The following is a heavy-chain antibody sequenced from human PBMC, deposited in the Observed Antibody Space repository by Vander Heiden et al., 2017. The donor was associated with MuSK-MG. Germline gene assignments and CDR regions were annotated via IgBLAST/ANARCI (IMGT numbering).Heavy chain of an antibody. CDR1: GGSFSGSY. D-gene: IGHD4-17*01. J-gene: IGHJ4*02. Sequence: LQLQQWGAGLLTPSATLSLSCAVFGGSFSGSYWSWIRQPPGKGLEWIGEIKHSGSTNYSPSLKRRVTISVDTSKNQFSLKLSSVTAAETAVYYCARGRVNDYGGYTGPPFDYGGQGTLVTVSS. CDR2: IKHSGST. V-gene: IGHV4-34*01. CDR3: ARGRVNDYGGYTGPPFDY.